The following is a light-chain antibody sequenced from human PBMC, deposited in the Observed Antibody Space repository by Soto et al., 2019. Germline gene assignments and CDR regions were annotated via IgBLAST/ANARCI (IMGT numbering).Light chain of an antibody. CDR1: QSVLYSSNNRNY. CDR3: QQYYSTPYT. J-gene: IGKJ2*01. CDR2: WAS. Sequence: DIFLTQCPDSLAVSLGERATINCKSSQSVLYSSNNRNYLAWYQQKPGQPPKLLIYWASTRDSGVPDRFSGSGSGTDFTLTISSLQAEDVAVYYCQQYYSTPYTLGQGTKVDIK. V-gene: IGKV4-1*01.